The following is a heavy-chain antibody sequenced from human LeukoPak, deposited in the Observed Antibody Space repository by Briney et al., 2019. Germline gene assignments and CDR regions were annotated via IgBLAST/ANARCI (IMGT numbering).Heavy chain of an antibody. Sequence: GGSLRLSCAASGFTFSSYGMHWVRQAPGKGLEWVAVIWYDGSNKYYADSVKGRFTISRGNSKNTLYLQMNSLRAEDTAVYYCAREAGGSYYYFDYWGQGTLVTVSS. V-gene: IGHV3-33*01. CDR3: AREAGGSYYYFDY. CDR1: GFTFSSYG. J-gene: IGHJ4*02. D-gene: IGHD1-26*01. CDR2: IWYDGSNK.